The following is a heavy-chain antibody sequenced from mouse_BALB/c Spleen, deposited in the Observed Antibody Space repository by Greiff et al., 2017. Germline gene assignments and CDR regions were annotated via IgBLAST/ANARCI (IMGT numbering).Heavy chain of an antibody. CDR2: ISSGSSTI. Sequence: EVQGVESGGGLVQPGGSRKLSCAASGFTFSSFGMHWVRQAPEKGLEWVAYISSGSSTIYYADTVKGRFTISRDNPKNTLFLQMTSLSSEDTAMYYCATIEVYYYGSSYAMDYWGQGTSVTVSS. J-gene: IGHJ4*01. CDR3: ATIEVYYYGSSYAMDY. V-gene: IGHV5-17*02. CDR1: GFTFSSFG. D-gene: IGHD1-1*01.